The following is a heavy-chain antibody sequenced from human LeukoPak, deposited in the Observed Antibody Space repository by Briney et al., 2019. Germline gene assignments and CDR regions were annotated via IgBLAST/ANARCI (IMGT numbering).Heavy chain of an antibody. CDR1: GFTFSDYY. V-gene: IGHV3-11*01. CDR3: AKDLLRLGELSFYYGMDV. CDR2: ISSSSSTI. J-gene: IGHJ6*02. D-gene: IGHD3-16*02. Sequence: GGSLRLSCAASGFTFSDYYISWIRQAPGKGLEGVSYISSSSSTIYYADSVKGRFTISRDNAKNSLYLQMNSLRAEDTALYYCAKDLLRLGELSFYYGMDVWGQGTTVTVSS.